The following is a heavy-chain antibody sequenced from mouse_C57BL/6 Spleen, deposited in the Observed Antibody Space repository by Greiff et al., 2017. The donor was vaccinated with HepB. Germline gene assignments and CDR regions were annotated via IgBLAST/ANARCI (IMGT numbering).Heavy chain of an antibody. D-gene: IGHD2-5*01. CDR2: IDPNSGGT. J-gene: IGHJ3*01. CDR1: GYTFTSYW. V-gene: IGHV1-72*01. CDR3: ARTTIVTPAWFAY. Sequence: QVQLQQPGAELVKPGASVKLSCKASGYTFTSYWMHWVKQRPGRGLEWIRRIDPNSGGTKYNEKFKSKATLTVDKPSSTAYMQLSSLTSEDSAVYYCARTTIVTPAWFAYWGQGTLVTVSA.